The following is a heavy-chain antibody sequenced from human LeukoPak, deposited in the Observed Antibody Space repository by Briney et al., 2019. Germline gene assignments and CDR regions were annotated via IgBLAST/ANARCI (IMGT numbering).Heavy chain of an antibody. D-gene: IGHD4-17*01. CDR3: AKHNSVTYEPIDY. CDR2: ISGSGGST. V-gene: IGHV3-23*01. J-gene: IGHJ4*02. Sequence: GGSLRLSCAASGFTFSSYAMSWVRQAPGKGLVWVSAISGSGGSTYYADSVKGRFTISRDNSKNTLYLQMNSLRAEDTAVYNCAKHNSVTYEPIDYWCQGTLVTVSS. CDR1: GFTFSSYA.